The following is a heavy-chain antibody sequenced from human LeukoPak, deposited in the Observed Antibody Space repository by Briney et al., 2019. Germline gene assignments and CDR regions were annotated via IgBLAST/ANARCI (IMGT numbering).Heavy chain of an antibody. J-gene: IGHJ6*03. CDR2: IYSGGST. Sequence: GGSLRLSCAASGFTVSSNYMSWVRQAPGKGLEWVSVIYSGGSTYYADSVKGRFTISRDNSKNPLYLQMNSLRAEDTAVYYCARDLGDYYYYMDVWGKGTTVTVSS. D-gene: IGHD7-27*01. CDR3: ARDLGDYYYYMDV. CDR1: GFTVSSNY. V-gene: IGHV3-66*02.